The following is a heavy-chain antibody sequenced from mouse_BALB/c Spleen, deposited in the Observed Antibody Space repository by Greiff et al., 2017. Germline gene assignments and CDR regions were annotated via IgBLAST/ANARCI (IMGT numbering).Heavy chain of an antibody. D-gene: IGHD2-1*01. J-gene: IGHJ3*01. V-gene: IGHV2-9*02. CDR3: ARDGGGGNYVGFAY. CDR2: IWAGGST. Sequence: VKLMESGPGLVAPSQSLSITCTVSGFSLTSYGVHWVRQPPGKGLEWLGVIWAGGSTNYNSALMSRLSISKDNSKSQVFLKMNSLQTDDTAMYYCARDGGGGNYVGFAYWGQGTLVTVSA. CDR1: GFSLTSYG.